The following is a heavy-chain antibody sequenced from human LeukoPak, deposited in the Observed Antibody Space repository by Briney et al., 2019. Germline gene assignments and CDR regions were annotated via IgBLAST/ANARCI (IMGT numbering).Heavy chain of an antibody. CDR2: INSDGSST. CDR3: ARDDDYGDYFFDY. CDR1: GFTFSSYW. Sequence: GGSLRLSCAASGFTFSSYWMHWVRQAPGKGLVWVSRINSDGSSTSYADSVKGRFTISRDNAKNTLYLQMNSLRVEDTAVYYCARDDDYGDYFFDYWGQGTLVTVSS. J-gene: IGHJ4*02. V-gene: IGHV3-74*01. D-gene: IGHD4-17*01.